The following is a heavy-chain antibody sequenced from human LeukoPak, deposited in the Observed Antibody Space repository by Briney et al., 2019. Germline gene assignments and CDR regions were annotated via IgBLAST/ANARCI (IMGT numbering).Heavy chain of an antibody. D-gene: IGHD3-22*01. CDR3: ATYDNTGYYFAY. Sequence: ASVKVSCKASGYTFTGYYMHWVRQAPGQGLEWMGWINPNSGGTNYAQKFQGRVTMTRDTSISTAYMELSRLRSDDTALYYCATYDNTGYYFAYWGQGSLVTVSS. J-gene: IGHJ4*02. CDR2: INPNSGGT. V-gene: IGHV1-2*02. CDR1: GYTFTGYY.